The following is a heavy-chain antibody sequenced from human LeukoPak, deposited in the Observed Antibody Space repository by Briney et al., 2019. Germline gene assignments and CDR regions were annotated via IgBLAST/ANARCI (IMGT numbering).Heavy chain of an antibody. J-gene: IGHJ4*02. CDR3: ARVEDYDILTGFDY. CDR1: GFTFSSYA. Sequence: GGSLRLSCAASGFTFSSYAMHWVRQAPGKGLEWVAVISYDGSNKYYADSVKGRFTISRDNSKNTLYLQMNSLRAEDTAVYYCARVEDYDILTGFDYWGQGTLVTVSS. CDR2: ISYDGSNK. V-gene: IGHV3-30*04. D-gene: IGHD3-9*01.